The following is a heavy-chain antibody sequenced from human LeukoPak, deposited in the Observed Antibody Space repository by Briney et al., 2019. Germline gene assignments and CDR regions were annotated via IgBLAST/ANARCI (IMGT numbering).Heavy chain of an antibody. Sequence: GGSLRLSCAASGFTFSSYSMNWVREAPGKGLVWVSSISSSSSYIYYADSVRGRFTISRDNAKNSLYLQMNSLRAEDTAVYYCARAERVPAAPGADYWGQGTLVTVSS. J-gene: IGHJ4*02. D-gene: IGHD2-2*01. CDR3: ARAERVPAAPGADY. CDR2: ISSSSSYI. CDR1: GFTFSSYS. V-gene: IGHV3-21*01.